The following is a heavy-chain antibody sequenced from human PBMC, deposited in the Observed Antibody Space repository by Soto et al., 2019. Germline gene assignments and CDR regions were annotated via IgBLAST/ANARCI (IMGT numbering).Heavy chain of an antibody. D-gene: IGHD6-13*01. J-gene: IGHJ4*02. CDR1: GGTVSNSA. CDR2: IIPIFGPA. Sequence: QVQLVQSGAEVKKPGSSVKVSCKASGGTVSNSAISWLRQAPGQGLEWMGGIIPIFGPATYSQKFQDRVTITADESTGTGYMELSSLTSEDTAVYFCGRGSSWPKVEYWGQGTLGSVSS. V-gene: IGHV1-69*01. CDR3: GRGSSWPKVEY.